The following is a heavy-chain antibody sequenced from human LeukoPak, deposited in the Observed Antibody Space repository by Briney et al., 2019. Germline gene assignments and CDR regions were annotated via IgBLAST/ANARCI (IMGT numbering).Heavy chain of an antibody. V-gene: IGHV4-30-2*01. CDR2: IYHSGST. Sequence: TPSETLSLTCTVSSASISTAGYYWSWIRQPPGKGLEWIGYIYHSGSTYYNPSLESRVTISLDRSKNQFSLKLTSVTAADTAVYYCARDLGHDSGTNDYWGQGTLVTVSS. J-gene: IGHJ4*02. CDR1: SASISTAGYY. D-gene: IGHD3-10*01. CDR3: ARDLGHDSGTNDY.